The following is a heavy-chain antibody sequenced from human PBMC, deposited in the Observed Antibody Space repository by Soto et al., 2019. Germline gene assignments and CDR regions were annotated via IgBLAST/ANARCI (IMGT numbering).Heavy chain of an antibody. CDR3: ARIAAAGLAAEYFQH. V-gene: IGHV4-4*02. Sequence: PSETLSLTCAVSGGSITSSNWWSCVRQPPGKGLEWIGEIYHSGSTNYNPSLKSRVTISVDKSKNQFSLKLSSVTAADTAVYYCARIAAAGLAAEYFQHWGQGTLVTVSS. D-gene: IGHD6-13*01. CDR2: IYHSGST. J-gene: IGHJ1*01. CDR1: GGSITSSNW.